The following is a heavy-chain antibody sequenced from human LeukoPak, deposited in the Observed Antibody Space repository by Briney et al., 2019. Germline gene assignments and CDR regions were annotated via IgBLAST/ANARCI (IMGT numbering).Heavy chain of an antibody. CDR1: GFTFSSYG. Sequence: PGGSLRLSCAASGFTFSSYGMHWVRQAPGKGLEWVAVISYDGSNKYYADSVKGRFTISRDNSKNTLYLQMNSLRVEDTAVYYCAKDQKSKSSSSNYYYYYMDVWGKGTTVTVSS. J-gene: IGHJ6*03. CDR2: ISYDGSNK. V-gene: IGHV3-30*18. CDR3: AKDQKSKSSSSNYYYYYMDV. D-gene: IGHD6-6*01.